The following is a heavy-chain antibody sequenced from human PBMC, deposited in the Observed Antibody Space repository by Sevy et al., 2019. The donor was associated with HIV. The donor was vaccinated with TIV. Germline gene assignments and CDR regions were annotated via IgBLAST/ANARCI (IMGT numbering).Heavy chain of an antibody. J-gene: IGHJ4*02. CDR2: FSFGCGKI. V-gene: IGHV3-23*01. Sequence: GGSLRLSCAASGFTFSNYAMSWVRHAPGKGLEWVSTFSFGCGKINYADSVKGRFTISRDNSKNTLYLQMNSLRAEDTALYYCAREGCSKPHDYWGQGTLGTVSS. CDR1: GFTFSNYA. CDR3: AREGCSKPHDY. D-gene: IGHD2-2*01.